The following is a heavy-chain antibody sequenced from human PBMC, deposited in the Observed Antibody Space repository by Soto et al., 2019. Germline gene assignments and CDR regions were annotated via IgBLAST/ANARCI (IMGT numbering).Heavy chain of an antibody. CDR3: ARSFDWFRWFDP. CDR1: GGSISSGDYY. Sequence: SETLSLTCTVSGGSISSGDYYWSWIRQPPGKGLEWIGYIYYSGSTYYNPSLKSRVTISVDTSKNQFSLKLSSVTAADTAVYYCARSFDWFRWFDPWGQGTLVTVSS. D-gene: IGHD3-9*01. V-gene: IGHV4-30-4*01. J-gene: IGHJ5*02. CDR2: IYYSGST.